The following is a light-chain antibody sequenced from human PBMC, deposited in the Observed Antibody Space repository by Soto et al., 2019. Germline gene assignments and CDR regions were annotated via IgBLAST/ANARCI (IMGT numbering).Light chain of an antibody. V-gene: IGKV3-11*01. CDR3: QQRSNWPPT. CDR1: QSVGSN. J-gene: IGKJ4*01. CDR2: DAS. Sequence: EIVMTQSPATLSVSPGERATLSCRASQSVGSNLARYQQKPGQAPRLLIYDASNRATGIPARFSGSGSGTDFTLTISSLEPEDFAVYYCQQRSNWPPTFGGGTKVDIK.